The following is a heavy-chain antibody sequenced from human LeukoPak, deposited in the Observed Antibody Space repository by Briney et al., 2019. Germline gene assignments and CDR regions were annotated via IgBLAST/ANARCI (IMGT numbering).Heavy chain of an antibody. CDR2: ISSSSSYI. J-gene: IGHJ4*02. CDR3: ARDGGYSSGWSDY. Sequence: GGSLRLSCAASGFTFSDYYMSWIRQAPGKGLEWVSSISSSSSYIYYADSVKGRFTISRDNAKNSLYLQMNSLRAEDTAVYYCARDGGYSSGWSDYWGQGTLVTVSS. V-gene: IGHV3-11*06. D-gene: IGHD6-19*01. CDR1: GFTFSDYY.